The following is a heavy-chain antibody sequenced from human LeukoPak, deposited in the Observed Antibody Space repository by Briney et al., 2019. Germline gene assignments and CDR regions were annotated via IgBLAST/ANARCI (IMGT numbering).Heavy chain of an antibody. CDR2: ISIDGNNK. J-gene: IGHJ5*01. Sequence: GGSLRLSCAASGFTVSSNYMSWARQAPGKGLEWVAVISIDGNNKFFADSVKGRFTISRDNSKNTVYLQMNSLRGEDTAVYYCARGVGNWNYDSWGQGSLVIVSS. V-gene: IGHV3-30-3*01. D-gene: IGHD1-7*01. CDR3: ARGVGNWNYDS. CDR1: GFTVSSNY.